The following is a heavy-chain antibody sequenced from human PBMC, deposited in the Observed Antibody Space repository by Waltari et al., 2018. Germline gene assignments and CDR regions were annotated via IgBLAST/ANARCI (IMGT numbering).Heavy chain of an antibody. CDR3: ARNRLHPARYSSGWYYFDY. V-gene: IGHV1-69*05. Sequence: QVQLVQSGAEVKKPGSSVKVSCKASGGTFSSYAISWVRQAPGQGLEWMGGIIPIFGTANYAQKFQGRVTITTDESTSTAYMELSSLRSEDTAVYYCARNRLHPARYSSGWYYFDYWGQGTLVTVSS. J-gene: IGHJ4*02. CDR1: GGTFSSYA. CDR2: IIPIFGTA. D-gene: IGHD6-19*01.